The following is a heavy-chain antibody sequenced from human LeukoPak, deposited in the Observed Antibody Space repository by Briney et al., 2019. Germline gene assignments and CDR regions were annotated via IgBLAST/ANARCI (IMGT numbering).Heavy chain of an antibody. CDR3: ARDGVGYCSGGSCPTRRGYYHYYMDV. Sequence: TPSETLSLTCTVSGGSISSYYWSWIRQPPGKGLEWIGYIYYSGSTNYNPSLKSRVTISVDTSKNQFSLKLSSVTAADTAVYYCARDGVGYCSGGSCPTRRGYYHYYMDVWGKGTTVTISS. CDR2: IYYSGST. J-gene: IGHJ6*03. CDR1: GGSISSYY. V-gene: IGHV4-59*01. D-gene: IGHD2-15*01.